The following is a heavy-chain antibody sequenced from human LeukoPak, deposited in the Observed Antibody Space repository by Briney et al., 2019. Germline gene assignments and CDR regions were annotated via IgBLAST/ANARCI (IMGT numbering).Heavy chain of an antibody. CDR1: GFTFDDYA. Sequence: PGGSLRLSCAASGFTFDDYAVHWVRQAPGKGLEWVSGISWNSGSIGYADSVKGRFTISRDNAKNSLYLQMNSLRAEDTALYYCAKEGYYGSGLDYWGQGTLVTVSS. J-gene: IGHJ4*02. D-gene: IGHD3-10*01. CDR3: AKEGYYGSGLDY. CDR2: ISWNSGSI. V-gene: IGHV3-9*01.